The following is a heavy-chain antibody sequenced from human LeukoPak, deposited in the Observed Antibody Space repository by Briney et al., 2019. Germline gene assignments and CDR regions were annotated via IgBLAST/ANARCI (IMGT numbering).Heavy chain of an antibody. CDR1: GGSITTYY. D-gene: IGHD1-26*01. Sequence: MTSETLSLTCSVSGGSITTYYWSWIRQPAGKGLEWIGRIYTSGSTNYNPSLKSRVSMSVDMSKNQFSLKLSSVTAADTAVYYCARGPRWELPNWFDPWGQGTLVTVSS. J-gene: IGHJ5*02. CDR2: IYTSGST. CDR3: ARGPRWELPNWFDP. V-gene: IGHV4-4*07.